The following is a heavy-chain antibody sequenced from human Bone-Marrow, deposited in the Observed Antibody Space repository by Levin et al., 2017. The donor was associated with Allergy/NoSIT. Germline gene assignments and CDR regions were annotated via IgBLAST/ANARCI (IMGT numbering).Heavy chain of an antibody. J-gene: IGHJ4*02. CDR2: INTDGSIT. CDR3: ARVGGYYVGY. D-gene: IGHD3-3*01. V-gene: IGHV3-74*01. CDR1: GFTFSSYW. Sequence: PGGSLRLSCAASGFTFSSYWMHWVRQAPGKGLVWVSRINTDGSITSYADSVEGRFTISRDNAKNTLYLQMNSLRAEDTAVYYCARVGGYYVGYWGQGTLVTVSS.